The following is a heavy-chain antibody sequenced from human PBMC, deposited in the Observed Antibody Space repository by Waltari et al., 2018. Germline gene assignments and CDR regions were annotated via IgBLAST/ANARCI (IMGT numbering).Heavy chain of an antibody. Sequence: EVQLVESGGGLVQHGGSLRLSCEASGFTFSSYAMGWVGRAPGKGLGWVSAISGSGGSTYYADSVKGRFTISRDNSKNTLYLQMNSLRAEDTAVYYCAKTVVTPHWYFDLWGRGTLVTVSS. D-gene: IGHD2-21*02. CDR2: ISGSGGST. CDR1: GFTFSSYA. CDR3: AKTVVTPHWYFDL. J-gene: IGHJ2*01. V-gene: IGHV3-23*04.